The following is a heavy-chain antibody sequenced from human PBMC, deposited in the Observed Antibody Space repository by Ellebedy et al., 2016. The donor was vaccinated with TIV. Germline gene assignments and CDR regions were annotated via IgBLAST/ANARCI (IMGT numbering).Heavy chain of an antibody. D-gene: IGHD4-17*01. CDR2: ISPDGTST. J-gene: IGHJ4*02. V-gene: IGHV3-74*01. CDR1: GFTFSNYW. Sequence: LGGSLRLSCAASGFTFSNYWMHWVRQDPGKGLVWVSRISPDGTSTTYADSVKGRFTISRDNAKNTLYLQMTSLSADDSAVYFCAGPGGGTTLDYWGRGTLVTVSS. CDR3: AGPGGGTTLDY.